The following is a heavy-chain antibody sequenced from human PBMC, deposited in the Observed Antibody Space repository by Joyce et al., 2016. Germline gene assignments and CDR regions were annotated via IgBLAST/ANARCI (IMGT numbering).Heavy chain of an antibody. Sequence: EVQLLESGGGLVQPGGSLRLSCAASGFTFSSYAMSWVRQAPGKGIEWVSTSSARGGSTYYADSVKGRFTISRDNSEDSLYLHMNSLRAEDTAVYYCATWAPTNYDFWSGYSYYFDNWGQGTLVTVSS. D-gene: IGHD3-3*01. J-gene: IGHJ4*02. CDR2: SSARGGST. CDR1: GFTFSSYA. V-gene: IGHV3-23*01. CDR3: ATWAPTNYDFWSGYSYYFDN.